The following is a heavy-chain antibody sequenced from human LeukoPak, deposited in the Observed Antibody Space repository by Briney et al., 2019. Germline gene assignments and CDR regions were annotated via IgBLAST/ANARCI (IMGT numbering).Heavy chain of an antibody. CDR3: AREVDYGSGSYYRRQKNWFDP. D-gene: IGHD3-10*01. CDR1: GGSFSGYY. V-gene: IGHV4-34*01. Sequence: PSETLSLTCAVYGGSFSGYYWSWIRQPPGKGLEWIGEINHSGSTNYNPSLKSRVTISVDTSKNQFSLKLSSVTAADTAVYYCAREVDYGSGSYYRRQKNWFDPWGQGTLVTVFS. J-gene: IGHJ5*02. CDR2: INHSGST.